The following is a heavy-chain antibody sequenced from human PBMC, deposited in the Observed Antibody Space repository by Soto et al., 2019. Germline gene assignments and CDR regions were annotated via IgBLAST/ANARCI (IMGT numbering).Heavy chain of an antibody. CDR2: INSDGSDT. D-gene: IGHD6-13*01. V-gene: IGHV3-74*01. Sequence: EMQLGESGGGLVQPGGSLRLSCAASGFTFSSYWMNWVRQGPGKGLVWVSRINSDGSDTSYADSVKGRFTISRDNAKNTLYLQMNSLRAEDTAVYYCARLDSSSWAFDYWGQGTLVTVSS. J-gene: IGHJ4*02. CDR1: GFTFSSYW. CDR3: ARLDSSSWAFDY.